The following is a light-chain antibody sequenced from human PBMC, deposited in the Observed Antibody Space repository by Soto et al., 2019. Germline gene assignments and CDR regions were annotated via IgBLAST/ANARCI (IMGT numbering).Light chain of an antibody. CDR1: SSDVGAYKY. J-gene: IGLJ1*01. V-gene: IGLV2-14*01. Sequence: LTQPASVSGSPGQSITISCTGASSDVGAYKYVSWYQQHPGKAPKLMIYEVSNRPSGVSNRFSGSKSGNTASVTISGLQAEDEADYYCSSYTSTNTQVFGTGTKVTVL. CDR3: SSYTSTNTQV. CDR2: EVS.